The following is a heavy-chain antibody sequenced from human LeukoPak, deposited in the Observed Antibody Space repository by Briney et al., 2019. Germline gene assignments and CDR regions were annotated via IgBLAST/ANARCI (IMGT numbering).Heavy chain of an antibody. CDR2: ISYDGSNK. J-gene: IGHJ4*02. Sequence: PGGSLRLSCAASGFTFGSYGMHWVRQAPGKGLEWVAVISYDGSNKYYADSVKGRFTISRDNSKNTLYLQMNSLRAEDTAVYYCAKDRVVVAAKAGYFDYWGQGTLVTVSS. CDR3: AKDRVVVAAKAGYFDY. D-gene: IGHD2-15*01. CDR1: GFTFGSYG. V-gene: IGHV3-30*18.